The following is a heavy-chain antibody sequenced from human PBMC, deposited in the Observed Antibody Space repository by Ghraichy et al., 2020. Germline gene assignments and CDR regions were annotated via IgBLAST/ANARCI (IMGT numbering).Heavy chain of an antibody. V-gene: IGHV2-5*02. Sequence: SGPTLVKPTQTLTLNCTFSGFSLRTSGVGVGWIRQPPGKALKWLALIYWDDEKRYSPYLKSRLTIAKDTSKNQVVLTLTNVDPVDTATYYCARLFSGTYLDALDIWGRGTMVTVSS. CDR2: IYWDDEK. CDR3: ARLFSGTYLDALDI. D-gene: IGHD1-26*01. J-gene: IGHJ3*02. CDR1: GFSLRTSGVG.